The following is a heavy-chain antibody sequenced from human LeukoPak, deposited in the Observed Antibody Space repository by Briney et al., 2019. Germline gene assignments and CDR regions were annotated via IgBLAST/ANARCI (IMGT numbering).Heavy chain of an antibody. CDR2: INHSGST. CDR3: ARAHPGYSDYFDY. Sequence: PSETLSLTCAVYSGSFSGYYWSWIRQPPGKGLEWIGEINHSGSTNYNPSLKSRVTISVDTSKNQFSLKLRSVTAADTAVYYCARAHPGYSDYFDYWGQGTLVTVSS. D-gene: IGHD5-12*01. V-gene: IGHV4-34*01. J-gene: IGHJ4*02. CDR1: SGSFSGYY.